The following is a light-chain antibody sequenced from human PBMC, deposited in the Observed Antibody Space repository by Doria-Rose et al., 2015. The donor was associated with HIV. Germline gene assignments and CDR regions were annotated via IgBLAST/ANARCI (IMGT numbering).Light chain of an antibody. Sequence: EIVLTQSPGTLSLSPGERATLSCRASQSFSSTYLAWYQQKPGQAPSLLIYDGSTRPTGIPGRFSASGSGTDFTLTINRLEPEDFALYYCHQYGTSWTFGQGTKVEI. J-gene: IGKJ1*01. CDR3: HQYGTSWT. CDR1: QSFSSTY. CDR2: DGS. V-gene: IGKV3-20*01.